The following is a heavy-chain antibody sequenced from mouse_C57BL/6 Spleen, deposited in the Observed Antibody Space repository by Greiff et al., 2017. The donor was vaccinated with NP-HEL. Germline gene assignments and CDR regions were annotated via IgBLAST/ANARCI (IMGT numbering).Heavy chain of an antibody. J-gene: IGHJ2*01. CDR3: ARRGSSGPFDY. CDR2: ISGGGGNT. CDR1: GFTFSSYT. D-gene: IGHD3-2*02. Sequence: EVMLVESGGGLVKPGGSLKLSCAASGFTFSSYTMSWVRQTPEKRLEWVATISGGGGNTYYPDSVKGRFTISRDNAKNTLYLQMSSLRSEDTALYYCARRGSSGPFDYWGQGTTLTVSS. V-gene: IGHV5-9*01.